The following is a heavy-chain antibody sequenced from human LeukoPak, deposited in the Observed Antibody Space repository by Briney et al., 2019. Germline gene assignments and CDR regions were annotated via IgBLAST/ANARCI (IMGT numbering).Heavy chain of an antibody. J-gene: IGHJ6*03. V-gene: IGHV3-23*01. Sequence: GGSLRLSCAASGFTFSSFAITWVRQAPGKGLEWVSAMRSTADQTYYADSVKGRFSISRDNSKNTLYLQLNSLRVEDTAVYYCARGRRIAAAGTFYYYYMDVWGKGTTVTVSS. CDR1: GFTFSSFA. CDR2: MRSTADQT. D-gene: IGHD6-13*01. CDR3: ARGRRIAAAGTFYYYYMDV.